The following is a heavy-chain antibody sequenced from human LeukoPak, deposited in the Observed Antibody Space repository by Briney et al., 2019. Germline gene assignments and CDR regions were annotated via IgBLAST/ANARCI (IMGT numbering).Heavy chain of an antibody. CDR3: ARSAVGTSCCTAVDY. CDR2: ISTSGDRT. V-gene: IGHV3-23*01. CDR1: GFTFSTYA. D-gene: IGHD1-26*01. Sequence: GGSLRLSCAASGFTFSTYAMTWVRQAPGKGLEWVSGISTSGDRTYYADSVKGRFTISRDNSKNTLYLQMDSLRAEDTAEYYCARSAVGTSCCTAVDYWGQGTLVTVPS. J-gene: IGHJ4*02.